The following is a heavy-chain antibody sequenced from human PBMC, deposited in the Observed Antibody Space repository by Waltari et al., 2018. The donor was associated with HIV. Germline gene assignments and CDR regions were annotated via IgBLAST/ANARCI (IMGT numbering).Heavy chain of an antibody. CDR1: GASMRSSSYF. D-gene: IGHD4-17*01. J-gene: IGHJ6*02. Sequence: QVKLQESGPGLVKPSETLSLTCVVSGASMRSSSYFWGWIRQAPGKGLEWIGSMFYTGSSYYKPSLKGRVNISIDTLNNQFSLKMTSVTAADTAVYYCARDWDVTTACMDVWGQGTTVTVSS. V-gene: IGHV4-39*07. CDR3: ARDWDVTTACMDV. CDR2: MFYTGSS.